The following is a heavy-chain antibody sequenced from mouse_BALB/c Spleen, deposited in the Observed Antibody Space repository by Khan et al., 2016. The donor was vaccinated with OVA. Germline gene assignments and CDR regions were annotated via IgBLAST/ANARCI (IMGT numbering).Heavy chain of an antibody. Sequence: EVQLQQSGPELVKPGDSMKISCKASNYSFTDYTMNWVKQSPGKNLEWIGLINPYNGGSNYNQTLKGKATLTVDKSYSTAYMELLSLTSEDSAVYYFTGSGYGGFAYWGQGTLVTVSA. D-gene: IGHD3-1*01. V-gene: IGHV1-18*01. J-gene: IGHJ3*01. CDR1: NYSFTDYT. CDR3: TGSGYGGFAY. CDR2: INPYNGGS.